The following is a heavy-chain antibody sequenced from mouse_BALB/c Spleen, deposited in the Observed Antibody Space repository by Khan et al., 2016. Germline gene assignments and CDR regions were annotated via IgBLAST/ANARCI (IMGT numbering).Heavy chain of an antibody. CDR1: GYSITSDYA. J-gene: IGHJ3*01. D-gene: IGHD2-4*01. V-gene: IGHV3-2*02. CDR3: SRSMITTGFAY. CDR2: ISYNGRT. Sequence: EVQLQESGPGLVKPSQSLSLTCTVTGYSITSDYAWNWIRQFPGNKLEWMGYISYNGRTSYNPSLKSRISITRDTSKNQFFLQMNSVTTEVTATYCWSRSMITTGFAYWGQGALGHVSA.